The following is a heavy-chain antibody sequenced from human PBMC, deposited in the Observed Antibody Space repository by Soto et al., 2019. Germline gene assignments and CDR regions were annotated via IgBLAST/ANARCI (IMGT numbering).Heavy chain of an antibody. J-gene: IGHJ6*02. Sequence: PSETLSLTCTVSGGSVSSGSYYWSWIRQPPGKGLEWIGYIYYSGSTNYNPSLKSRVTISVDTSKNQFSLKLSSVTAADTAVYYCARDSVYSEGYYYGMDVWGQGTTVTAP. CDR1: GGSVSSGSYY. CDR3: ARDSVYSEGYYYGMDV. D-gene: IGHD6-13*01. CDR2: IYYSGST. V-gene: IGHV4-61*01.